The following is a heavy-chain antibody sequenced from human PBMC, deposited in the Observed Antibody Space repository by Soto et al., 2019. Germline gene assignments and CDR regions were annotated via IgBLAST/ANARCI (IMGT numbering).Heavy chain of an antibody. Sequence: QVQLVQSGAEVKKPGASVKVSCKASGYTFTSYYMHWVRQAPGQGLEWMGIINPSGGSTSYAQKFQGRVTMTRDTSTSTVYMELSSLRSEYTAAYYSAREGGATYSVANLGRLVIWGQGTMVTVSS. CDR3: AREGGATYSVANLGRLVI. V-gene: IGHV1-46*01. CDR2: INPSGGST. D-gene: IGHD1-26*01. CDR1: GYTFTSYY. J-gene: IGHJ3*02.